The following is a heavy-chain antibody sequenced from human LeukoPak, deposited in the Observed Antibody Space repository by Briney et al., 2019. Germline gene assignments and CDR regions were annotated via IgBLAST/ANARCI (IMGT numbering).Heavy chain of an antibody. D-gene: IGHD1-26*01. V-gene: IGHV1-46*01. CDR1: GYTFTSYY. Sequence: GASVKVSCKASGYTFTSYYMHWVRQAPGQGLEWMGINNPSGGSTSYAQKFQGRVTMTRDTSTSTVYMELSSLRSEDTAVYYCARGLSLARWEPTPPFDYWGQGTLVTVSS. J-gene: IGHJ4*02. CDR3: ARGLSLARWEPTPPFDY. CDR2: NNPSGGST.